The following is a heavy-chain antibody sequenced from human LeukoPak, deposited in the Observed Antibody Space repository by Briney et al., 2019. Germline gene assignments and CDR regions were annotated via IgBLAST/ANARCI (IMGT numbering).Heavy chain of an antibody. CDR2: ISGSGGST. CDR3: ARAGFYASWNQYYYYYYMDV. Sequence: GGSLRLSCAASGFTFSSYAMSWVRQAPGKGLEWVSAISGSGGSTYYADSVKGRFTISRDNSKNTLYLQMNSLRAEDTAVYYCARAGFYASWNQYYYYYYMDVWGTGTTVTVSS. V-gene: IGHV3-23*01. J-gene: IGHJ6*03. D-gene: IGHD2/OR15-2a*01. CDR1: GFTFSSYA.